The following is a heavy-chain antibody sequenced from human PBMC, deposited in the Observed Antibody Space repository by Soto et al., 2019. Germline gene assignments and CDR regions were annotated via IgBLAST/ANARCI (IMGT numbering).Heavy chain of an antibody. CDR3: AREETAWPLAYGLDV. V-gene: IGHV3-48*02. J-gene: IGHJ6*02. CDR1: GFTFSTYS. Sequence: GGSLRLSCAASGFTFSTYSMNWVRQAPGKGLEWISYISNSGTIYYADSVKGRFTISRDNAKNSLYLQVNSLRDEDTAVYYCAREETAWPLAYGLDVWGQGTTVTVSS. D-gene: IGHD2-21*02. CDR2: ISNSGTI.